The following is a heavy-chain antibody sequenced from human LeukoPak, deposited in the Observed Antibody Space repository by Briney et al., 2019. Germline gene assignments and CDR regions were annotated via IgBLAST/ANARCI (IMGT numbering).Heavy chain of an antibody. CDR3: ATYRQVLLPFES. D-gene: IGHD2-8*02. CDR1: GFTFKNYA. V-gene: IGHV3-23*01. CDR2: FSVSGGST. Sequence: PGGSLRLSCATSGFTFKNYAMNWVRQAPGKGLECISGFSVSGGSTYYADSVKGRFTISRDNSKNTLYLQMNSLRAEDTAVYYCATYRQVLLPFESWGQGTLVTVSS. J-gene: IGHJ4*02.